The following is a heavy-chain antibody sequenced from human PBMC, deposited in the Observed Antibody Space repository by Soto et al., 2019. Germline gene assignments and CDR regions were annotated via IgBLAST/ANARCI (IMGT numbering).Heavy chain of an antibody. Sequence: GGSLRLSCAASGFTFSSYSMNWVRQAPGKGLEWVSSISSSSSYIYYADSVKGRLTISRDNAKNSLYLQMNSLRAGDTAVYYCARGITMVRGVLRAFDIWGQGTMVTVSS. CDR1: GFTFSSYS. CDR3: ARGITMVRGVLRAFDI. D-gene: IGHD3-10*01. V-gene: IGHV3-21*01. J-gene: IGHJ3*02. CDR2: ISSSSSYI.